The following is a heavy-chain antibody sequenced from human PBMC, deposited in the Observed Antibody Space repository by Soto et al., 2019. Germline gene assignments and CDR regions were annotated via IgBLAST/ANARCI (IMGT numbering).Heavy chain of an antibody. CDR3: ARDRVYYYDSSGYYNFDY. Sequence: QVQLVESGGGVVQPGRSLRVSCAASGFTFSNYAMHWARQAPGKGLEWVAVVSYDGSKQFYADSVEGRFTISRDSSKSTLYLHMDNLRDEDTAVYYCARDRVYYYDSSGYYNFDYWGQGTLVTVSS. CDR2: VSYDGSKQ. CDR1: GFTFSNYA. J-gene: IGHJ4*02. D-gene: IGHD3-22*01. V-gene: IGHV3-30-3*01.